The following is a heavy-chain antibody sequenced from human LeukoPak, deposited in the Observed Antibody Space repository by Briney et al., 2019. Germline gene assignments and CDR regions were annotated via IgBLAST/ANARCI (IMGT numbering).Heavy chain of an antibody. J-gene: IGHJ4*02. CDR2: ISGSGGST. CDR1: GFTFSSYA. Sequence: PGGSLRLSCAASGFTFSSYAMSWVRQAPGKGLEWVSAISGSGGSTYYADSVKGRFTISRDNSKNTLYLQMNSLRAEDTAVYYCAKGLGVVPAALTGFDYWGQGTLVTVSS. CDR3: AKGLGVVPAALTGFDY. V-gene: IGHV3-23*01. D-gene: IGHD2-2*01.